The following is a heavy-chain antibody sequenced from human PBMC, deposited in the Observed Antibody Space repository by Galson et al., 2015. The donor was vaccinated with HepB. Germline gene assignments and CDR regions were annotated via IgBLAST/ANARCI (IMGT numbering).Heavy chain of an antibody. CDR2: INHSGST. CDR3: ARGRQYYGSGSYSWRHSLGYVNDY. J-gene: IGHJ4*02. V-gene: IGHV4-34*01. D-gene: IGHD3-10*01. Sequence: SETLSLTCAVYGGSFSGYYWSWIRQPPGKGLEWIGEINHSGSTNYNPSLKSRVTISVDTSKNQFSLKLSSVTAADTAVYYCARGRQYYGSGSYSWRHSLGYVNDYWGQGTLVTVSS. CDR1: GGSFSGYY.